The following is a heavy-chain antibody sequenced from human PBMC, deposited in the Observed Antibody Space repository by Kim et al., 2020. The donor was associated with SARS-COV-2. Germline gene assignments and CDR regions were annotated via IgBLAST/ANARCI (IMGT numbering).Heavy chain of an antibody. V-gene: IGHV3-23*01. CDR2: ISNSGSIT. Sequence: GGSLRLSCSASGFMFSNYAMGWVRQAPGKGLEWVSSISNSGSITYYADSVKGRFTISRDNSKNTLYLQMNSLRAEDTAVYYCAKERLGRGFDYWGQGTLVTVS. CDR1: GFMFSNYA. CDR3: AKERLGRGFDY. D-gene: IGHD1-26*01. J-gene: IGHJ4*02.